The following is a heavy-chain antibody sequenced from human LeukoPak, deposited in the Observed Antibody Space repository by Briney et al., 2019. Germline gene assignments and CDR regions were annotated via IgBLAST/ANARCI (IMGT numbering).Heavy chain of an antibody. V-gene: IGHV4-59*01. CDR2: IYYSGST. CDR1: GGSISSYY. J-gene: IGHJ4*02. Sequence: SETLSLTCTVSGGSISSYYWSWIRQPPGKGLEWIGYIYYSGSTNYNPSLKSRVTISVDTSKNQFSLKLSSVTAADTAVYYCARWFGEPEGAFDYWGQGTQVTVSS. CDR3: ARWFGEPEGAFDY. D-gene: IGHD3-10*01.